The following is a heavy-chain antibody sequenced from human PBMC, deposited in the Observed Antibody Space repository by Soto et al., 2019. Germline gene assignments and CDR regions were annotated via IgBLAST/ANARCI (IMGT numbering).Heavy chain of an antibody. Sequence: QVQLVESGGGVVQPGRSLRLSWAASGFTFSSYGMHWVRRAPGKGLEWVAVISYDGSNKYYADSVKGRFTISRDNSKNTLYLQMNSLRAEDTAVYYCAKEGQYYDILTGYRSYYGMDVWGQGTTVIVSS. V-gene: IGHV3-30*18. J-gene: IGHJ6*02. CDR1: GFTFSSYG. CDR3: AKEGQYYDILTGYRSYYGMDV. D-gene: IGHD3-9*01. CDR2: ISYDGSNK.